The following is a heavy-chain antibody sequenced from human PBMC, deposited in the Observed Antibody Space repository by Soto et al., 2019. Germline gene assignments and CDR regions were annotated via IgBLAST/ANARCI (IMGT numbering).Heavy chain of an antibody. Sequence: GASVKVSCKASGYTFTGYYMHWVRQAPGQGLEWTGWINPNSGGTNYAQKFQGRVTMTRDTSISTAYMELSRLRSDDTAVYYCARAPPYYDFWRKDPWGQGTLVTVSS. CDR3: ARAPPYYDFWRKDP. D-gene: IGHD3-3*01. CDR2: INPNSGGT. CDR1: GYTFTGYY. V-gene: IGHV1-2*02. J-gene: IGHJ5*02.